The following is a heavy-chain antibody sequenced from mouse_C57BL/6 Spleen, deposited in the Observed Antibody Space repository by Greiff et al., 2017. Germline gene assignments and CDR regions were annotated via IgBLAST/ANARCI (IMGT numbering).Heavy chain of an antibody. CDR2: IDPSDSYT. V-gene: IGHV1-69*01. CDR1: GYTFTSYW. CDR3: ARSGYYGSGYFDV. D-gene: IGHD1-1*01. J-gene: IGHJ1*03. Sequence: HVQLQQSGAELVMPGASVKLSCKASGYTFTSYWMHWVKQRPGQGLEWIGEIDPSDSYTNYNQKLKGKSTLTVDKSSSTAYMQLSSLTSEDSAVYDGARSGYYGSGYFDVWGTGTTVTVSS.